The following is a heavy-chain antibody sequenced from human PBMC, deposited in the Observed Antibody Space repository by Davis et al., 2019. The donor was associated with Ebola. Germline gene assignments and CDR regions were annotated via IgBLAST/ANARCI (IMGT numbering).Heavy chain of an antibody. D-gene: IGHD5-12*01. CDR2: IYWDDDK. CDR1: GFSLSTTGVG. J-gene: IGHJ6*02. Sequence: SGPTLVKPTQTLTLTCTFSGFSLSTTGVGVGWIRQPPGKALEWLALIYWDDDKHYSPSLSSRLTISKDTSKNQVVLTMTNMDPVDTATYYCARIRVATVEKGGMDVWGQGTTVTVSS. CDR3: ARIRVATVEKGGMDV. V-gene: IGHV2-5*02.